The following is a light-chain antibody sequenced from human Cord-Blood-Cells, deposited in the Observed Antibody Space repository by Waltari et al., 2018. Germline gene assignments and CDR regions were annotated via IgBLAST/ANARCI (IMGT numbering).Light chain of an antibody. Sequence: DIQMTQSPSFLSASVGDRVTITCRASQSISSYLNWYQQKPGKAPKLLIYAASSLQSGVPSRFSGSGSGTDFTLTINSLQPEDFATYYCQQSYSTPLTFGGGTKVEIK. CDR2: AAS. J-gene: IGKJ4*01. CDR1: QSISSY. CDR3: QQSYSTPLT. V-gene: IGKV1-39*01.